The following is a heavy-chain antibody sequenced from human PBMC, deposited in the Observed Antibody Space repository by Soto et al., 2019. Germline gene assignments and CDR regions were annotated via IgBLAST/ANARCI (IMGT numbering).Heavy chain of an antibody. CDR1: GYSFTTSG. J-gene: IGHJ4*02. CDR3: ARRLYGDYDY. D-gene: IGHD4-17*01. Sequence: SVKVSCKASGYSFTTSGITWVRQAPGQGLEWMGWISTYNGNTNYAQKLQDRVTLTTDTSTSTAYMELRSLRSDDTAIYYCARRLYGDYDYWGQGTLVTVSS. V-gene: IGHV1-18*01. CDR2: ISTYNGNT.